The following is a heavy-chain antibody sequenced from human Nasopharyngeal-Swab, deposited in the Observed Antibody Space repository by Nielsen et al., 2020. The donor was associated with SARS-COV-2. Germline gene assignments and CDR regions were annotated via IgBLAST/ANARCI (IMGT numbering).Heavy chain of an antibody. Sequence: GESLKISCVSSGFNFSFYGMHWVRQAPGKGLEWVAVISYEGSNEWYADSVKGRFTISRDNSKNTLYLQMHSLRPEDTAVYYCAKDSLRNAMGVWGQGTTVTVSS. J-gene: IGHJ6*02. V-gene: IGHV3-30*18. CDR3: AKDSLRNAMGV. CDR1: GFNFSFYG. D-gene: IGHD3-16*01. CDR2: ISYEGSNE.